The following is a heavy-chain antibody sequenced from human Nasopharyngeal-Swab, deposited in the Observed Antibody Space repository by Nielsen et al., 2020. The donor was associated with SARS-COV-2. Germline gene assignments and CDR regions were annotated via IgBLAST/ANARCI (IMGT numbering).Heavy chain of an antibody. J-gene: IGHJ5*02. V-gene: IGHV3-7*03. Sequence: GESLQISCAASGFTFSSYWMSWVRQAPGKGLEWVAKIKQDGSEKYYVDSVKGRFTISRDNAKNSLYLQLNSLRAEDTAMYYCAKYTSGWGWFDPWGLGTLVTVSS. CDR2: IKQDGSEK. D-gene: IGHD6-19*01. CDR3: AKYTSGWGWFDP. CDR1: GFTFSSYW.